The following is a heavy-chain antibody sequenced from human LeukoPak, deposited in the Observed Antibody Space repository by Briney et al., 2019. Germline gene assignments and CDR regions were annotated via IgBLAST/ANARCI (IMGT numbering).Heavy chain of an antibody. V-gene: IGHV4-34*01. CDR2: INHSGST. Sequence: SETLSLTRAVYGGSFSGYYWSWIRQSPGKGLEWIGEINHSGSTNYNPSLKSRVIVSVDTSKNQFSLRLSSVTAADTAVYYCARGYGSGIPGNWGQGTLVTVSS. D-gene: IGHD3-10*01. J-gene: IGHJ4*02. CDR1: GGSFSGYY. CDR3: ARGYGSGIPGN.